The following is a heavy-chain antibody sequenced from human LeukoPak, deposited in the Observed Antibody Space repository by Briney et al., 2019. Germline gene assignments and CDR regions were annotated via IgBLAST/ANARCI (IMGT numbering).Heavy chain of an antibody. J-gene: IGHJ4*02. CDR2: IYTSGST. CDR3: ARDISAALSEDY. D-gene: IGHD6-13*01. V-gene: IGHV4-4*07. Sequence: SETLSLTCTVSGVSISSYYWSWIQPPAGKGLEWIGRIYTSGSTNYNPSLKSRVTISVDTSKNQFSLKLSSVTAADTAVYYCARDISAALSEDYWGQGTLVTVAS. CDR1: GVSISSYY.